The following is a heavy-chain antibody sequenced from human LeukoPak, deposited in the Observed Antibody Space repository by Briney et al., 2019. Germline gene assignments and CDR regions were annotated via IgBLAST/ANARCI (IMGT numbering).Heavy chain of an antibody. Sequence: ASVTVSCTASGYTFTGYYMHWVRQAPGQGLEWMGRINPNSGGTNYAQKFQGRVTMTRDTSISTAYMELSRLRSDDTAVYYCAREGVPAAQYYFDYWGQGTLVTVSS. V-gene: IGHV1-2*06. CDR2: INPNSGGT. D-gene: IGHD2-2*01. CDR1: GYTFTGYY. CDR3: AREGVPAAQYYFDY. J-gene: IGHJ4*02.